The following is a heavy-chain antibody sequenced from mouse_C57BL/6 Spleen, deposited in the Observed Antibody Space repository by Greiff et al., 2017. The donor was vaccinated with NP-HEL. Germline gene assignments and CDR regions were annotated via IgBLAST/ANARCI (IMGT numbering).Heavy chain of an antibody. J-gene: IGHJ3*01. CDR3: VRDGGYYLFAY. CDR2: IRSKSNNYAT. D-gene: IGHD2-3*01. CDR1: GFSFNTYA. Sequence: EVQLVESGGGLVQPKGSLKLSCAASGFSFNTYAMNWVRQAPGKGLEWVARIRSKSNNYATYYADSVKDRFTISRDDSESMLYLQMNNLKTEDTAMYYCVRDGGYYLFAYWGQGTLVTVSA. V-gene: IGHV10-1*01.